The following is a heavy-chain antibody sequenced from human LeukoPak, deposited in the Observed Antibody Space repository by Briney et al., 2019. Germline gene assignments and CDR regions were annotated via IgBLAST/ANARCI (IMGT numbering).Heavy chain of an antibody. CDR3: ARGGVQWLDYFDY. Sequence: ASVKVSCKASGYTFTNYYIHWVRQAPGQGLEWMAWINPNSGGTNYQGRVTMTRDTSISTAYMELSSLRSDDAAVFYCARGGVQWLDYFDYWGQGTLVTVSS. V-gene: IGHV1-2*02. CDR2: INPNSGGT. J-gene: IGHJ4*02. CDR1: GYTFTNYY. D-gene: IGHD6-19*01.